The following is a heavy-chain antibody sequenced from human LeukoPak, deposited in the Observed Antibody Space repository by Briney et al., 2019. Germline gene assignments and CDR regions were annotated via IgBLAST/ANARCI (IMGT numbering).Heavy chain of an antibody. CDR1: GFTFSSYW. CDR2: IKQDGSEK. J-gene: IGHJ4*02. Sequence: GGSLRLSCAASGFTFSSYWTSWVRQAPGKGLEWVANIKQDGSEKYYVDSVKGRFTISRDNAKNSLYLQMNSLRAEDTAVYYCASYYGDPEYYFDYWGQGTLVTVSS. CDR3: ASYYGDPEYYFDY. D-gene: IGHD4-17*01. V-gene: IGHV3-7*01.